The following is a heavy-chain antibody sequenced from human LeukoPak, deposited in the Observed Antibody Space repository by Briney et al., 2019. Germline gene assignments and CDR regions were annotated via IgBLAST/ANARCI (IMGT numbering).Heavy chain of an antibody. CDR1: GGTFSSYA. V-gene: IGHV1-3*01. J-gene: IGHJ5*02. CDR3: ARDGWELQEGFDP. CDR2: INAGNGNT. D-gene: IGHD1-26*01. Sequence: GASVKVSCKASGGTFSSYAISWVRQAPGQGLEWMGWINAGNGNTKYSQKFQGRVTITRDTSASTAYMELSSLRSEDTAVYYCARDGWELQEGFDPWGQGTLVTVSS.